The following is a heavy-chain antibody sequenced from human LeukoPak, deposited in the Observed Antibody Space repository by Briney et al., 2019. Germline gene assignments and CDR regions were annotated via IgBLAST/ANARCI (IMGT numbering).Heavy chain of an antibody. CDR2: IYDSGST. J-gene: IGHJ6*02. V-gene: IGHV4-59*01. Sequence: SETLSLTCTVSGGSISSYYWSWIRQPPGKGLEWIGYIYDSGSTNYNPSLKSRVTISVDTSKNQFSLKLSSVTAADTAVYYCARVGGTNYYYYGMDVWGQGTTVTVSS. CDR1: GGSISSYY. CDR3: ARVGGTNYYYYGMDV. D-gene: IGHD1-1*01.